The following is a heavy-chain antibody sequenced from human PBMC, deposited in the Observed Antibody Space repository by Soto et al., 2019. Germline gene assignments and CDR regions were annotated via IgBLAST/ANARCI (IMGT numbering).Heavy chain of an antibody. V-gene: IGHV1-69*06. D-gene: IGHD3-10*01. J-gene: IGHJ6*02. CDR1: GGTFSSYA. Sequence: QVQLVQSGAEVKKPGSSVKVSCKASGGTFSSYAISWVRQAPGQGLEWMGGIIPIFGTANYAQKFQGRVTITADNSPSTAYMELRSLRSEDTAVYYCARVSHSGGYYYYYGMDVWGQGTTVTGSS. CDR3: ARVSHSGGYYYYYGMDV. CDR2: IIPIFGTA.